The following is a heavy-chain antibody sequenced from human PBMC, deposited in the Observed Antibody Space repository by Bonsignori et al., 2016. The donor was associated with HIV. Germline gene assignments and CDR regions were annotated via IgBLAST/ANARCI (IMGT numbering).Heavy chain of an antibody. V-gene: IGHV5-51*01. Sequence: VRQMPGKGLEWMGIIYPDDSDTRYSPSFQGQVTISADKSITTAYLQWSSLKASDTGIYYCARHLPFDFWGQGTLVTVSS. CDR3: ARHLPFDF. CDR2: IYPDDSDT. J-gene: IGHJ4*02.